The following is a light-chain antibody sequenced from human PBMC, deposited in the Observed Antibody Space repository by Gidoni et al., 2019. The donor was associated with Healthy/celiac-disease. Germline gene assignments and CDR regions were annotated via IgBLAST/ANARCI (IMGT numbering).Light chain of an antibody. CDR1: HGISSY. Sequence: AILITQSPSSLSASTGDRVTITCRASHGISSYLAWYQQKPGKAPKLLIYSASTLQSGVPSSFSGSGSGTDFTLTISCLQSEDFATYYCQQYYSRTAFGQGTKVEIK. V-gene: IGKV1-8*01. J-gene: IGKJ1*01. CDR2: SAS. CDR3: QQYYSRTA.